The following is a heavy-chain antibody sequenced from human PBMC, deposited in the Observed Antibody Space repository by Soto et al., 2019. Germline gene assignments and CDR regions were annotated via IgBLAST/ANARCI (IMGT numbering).Heavy chain of an antibody. CDR1: GASICGYY. Sequence: SETRSLTCTVSGASICGYYWSGIRKSAGKGLGWIGRIYDTEPTESRPSITSEVMMSVDKFKKKFLLKLRSVTDADTAVYHCVRDGPKTLLEWFDPWGQGISVTVSS. CDR2: IYDTEPT. V-gene: IGHV4-4*07. J-gene: IGHJ5*02. D-gene: IGHD1-1*01. CDR3: VRDGPKTLLEWFDP.